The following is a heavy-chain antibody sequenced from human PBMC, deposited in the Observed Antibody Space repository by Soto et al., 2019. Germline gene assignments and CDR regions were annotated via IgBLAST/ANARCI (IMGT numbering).Heavy chain of an antibody. CDR2: ISYDGNYI. CDR3: AQGPLSPTTGPYAMDV. Sequence: GGSLRLSCEASGFAFSSYAMHWVRQAPGKGLEWVGVISYDGNYIYYADSVKGRFTISRDNSKNTLYVQVNSLRPEDTAVYYCAQGPLSPTTGPYAMDVWGQGTPVTVSS. J-gene: IGHJ6*02. D-gene: IGHD1-1*01. V-gene: IGHV3-30*18. CDR1: GFAFSSYA.